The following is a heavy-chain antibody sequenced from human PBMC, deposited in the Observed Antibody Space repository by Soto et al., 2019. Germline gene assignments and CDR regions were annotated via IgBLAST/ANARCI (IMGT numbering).Heavy chain of an antibody. CDR2: IIPIFGTA. V-gene: IGHV1-69*06. CDR1: GGTFSSYA. J-gene: IGHJ5*02. CDR3: ARGYCTNGVCYTPNWFDP. D-gene: IGHD2-8*01. Sequence: QVQLVQSGAEVKKPGSSVKVSCKASGGTFSSYAISWVRQAPGQGLEWMGGIIPIFGTANYAQKFQGRVTITADKSTSTAYVELSSLRSEDTAVYYCARGYCTNGVCYTPNWFDPWGQGTLVTVSS.